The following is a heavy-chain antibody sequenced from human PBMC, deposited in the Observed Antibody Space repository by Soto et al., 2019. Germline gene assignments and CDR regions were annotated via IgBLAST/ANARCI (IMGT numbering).Heavy chain of an antibody. D-gene: IGHD3-3*01. CDR1: GGSFSGYY. CDR2: VNHSGST. J-gene: IGHJ5*02. Sequence: SETLSLTCAVYGGSFSGYYWSWIRQPPGKGLEWIGEVNHSGSTNYNPSLKSRVTISVDTSKNQFSLKLSSVTAADTAVYYCARENRITIFGVVITDNWFDPWGQGTLVTVSS. V-gene: IGHV4-34*01. CDR3: ARENRITIFGVVITDNWFDP.